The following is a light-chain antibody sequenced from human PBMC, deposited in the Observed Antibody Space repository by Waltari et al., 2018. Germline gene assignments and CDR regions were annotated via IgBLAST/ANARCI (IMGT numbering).Light chain of an antibody. V-gene: IGKV3-20*01. J-gene: IGKJ2*01. CDR3: QQYDTLPGT. Sequence: IVLTQSPGTLSLSPGERATLSCRASQSLNIAYVAWYQQKSGQSPRLLIYGALYRAPGIPDRFSGSGSGTDFTLTISRLEPEDFAIYYCQQYDTLPGTFGQGTRLEIK. CDR2: GAL. CDR1: QSLNIAY.